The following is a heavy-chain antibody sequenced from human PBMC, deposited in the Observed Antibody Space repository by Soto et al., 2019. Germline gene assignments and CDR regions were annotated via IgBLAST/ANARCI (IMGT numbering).Heavy chain of an antibody. V-gene: IGHV3-15*01. D-gene: IGHD3-22*01. CDR2: IKSKTDGGTT. J-gene: IGHJ5*02. Sequence: GGSLRLSCAASGFTFSNAWMSWVRQAPGKGLEWVGRIKSKTDGGTTDYAAPVKGRFTISRDDSKNTLYLQMNSLKTEDTAVYYCTTVMGDTYYYDSSGYYNWFDPWGQGTLVTVSS. CDR1: GFTFSNAW. CDR3: TTVMGDTYYYDSSGYYNWFDP.